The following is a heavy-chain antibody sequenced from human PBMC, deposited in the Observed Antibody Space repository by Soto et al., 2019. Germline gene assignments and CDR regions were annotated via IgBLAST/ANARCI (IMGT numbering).Heavy chain of an antibody. CDR3: AIDLRVLVRSCYPWVDR. J-gene: IGHJ5*02. V-gene: IGHV4-34*01. Sequence: PSETLSLTCAVYGGSFSGYYWSWIRQPPGKGLEWIGEINHSGSTNYNPSLKSRVTVSVDTSKNQFSLKLSSVTAADTAVYYCAIDLRVLVRSCYPWVDRWGELPLVSLSA. D-gene: IGHD3-3*01. CDR1: GGSFSGYY. CDR2: INHSGST.